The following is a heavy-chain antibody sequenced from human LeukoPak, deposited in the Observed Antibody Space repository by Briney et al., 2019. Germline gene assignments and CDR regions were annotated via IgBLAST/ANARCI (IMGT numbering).Heavy chain of an antibody. Sequence: PGGSLRLSCAASGFTFSSYAMSWVRQAPGKGLEWVSAISGSGGSTYYADSVKGRFTISRDNAKNSLYLQMNSLRAEDTAVYYCATFGYCSGGSCEEPRGPWGQGTLVTVSS. J-gene: IGHJ5*02. CDR2: ISGSGGST. D-gene: IGHD2-15*01. CDR1: GFTFSSYA. CDR3: ATFGYCSGGSCEEPRGP. V-gene: IGHV3-23*01.